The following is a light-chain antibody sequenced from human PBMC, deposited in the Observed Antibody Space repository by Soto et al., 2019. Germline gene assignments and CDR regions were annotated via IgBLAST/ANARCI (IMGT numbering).Light chain of an antibody. CDR3: QQYSSSPAT. Sequence: EIVLTQSPFTLSVSPGERTPLSCRASQSVSSHLAWYQQKPGQAPRLLIYGASSRATGIPDRFSGSGSGTDFTLTISRLEPEDFAVYSCQQYSSSPATFGQGTKVDI. J-gene: IGKJ1*01. CDR2: GAS. V-gene: IGKV3-20*01. CDR1: QSVSSH.